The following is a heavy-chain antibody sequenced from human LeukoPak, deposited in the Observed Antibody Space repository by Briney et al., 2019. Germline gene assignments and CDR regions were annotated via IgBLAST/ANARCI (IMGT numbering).Heavy chain of an antibody. J-gene: IGHJ4*02. CDR3: TRHVFTTSGATDFDY. V-gene: IGHV3-73*01. CDR2: IRSKANSYAT. Sequence: GGSLRLSCAASGFTFSGSAMHWVRQASGKGLEWVGRIRSKANSYATAYAASVKGRFTISRDDSKNTAYLQMNSLKTEDTAVYYCTRHVFTTSGATDFDYWGQGTLVTVSS. CDR1: GFTFSGSA. D-gene: IGHD1-26*01.